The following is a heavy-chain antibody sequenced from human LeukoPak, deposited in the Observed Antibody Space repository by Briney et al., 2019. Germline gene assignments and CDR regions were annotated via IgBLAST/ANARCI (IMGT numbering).Heavy chain of an antibody. CDR3: IGILSSGWTP. V-gene: IGHV4-39*01. CDR2: IYYSGST. CDR1: GGSISSSSYY. D-gene: IGHD6-19*01. Sequence: SETLSLTCTVSGGSISSSSYYWGWIRQPPGKGLEWIGSIYYSGSTYYNPSLKSRVTISVDTSKNQFSLKLSSVTAADTAVYYCIGILSSGWTPCGQGTLVTVSS. J-gene: IGHJ5*02.